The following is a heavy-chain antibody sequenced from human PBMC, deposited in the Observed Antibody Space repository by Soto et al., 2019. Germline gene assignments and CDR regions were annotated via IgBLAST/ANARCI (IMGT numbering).Heavy chain of an antibody. J-gene: IGHJ4*02. D-gene: IGHD3-9*01. Sequence: ASVKVSCKASGGTFSSYAISWVRQAPGQGLEWMGGIIPIFGTANYAQKFQGRVTITADESTSTAYMELSSLRSEDTAVYYCARDSAGGYFDWPDFDYWGQGTLVTVSS. CDR1: GGTFSSYA. V-gene: IGHV1-69*13. CDR3: ARDSAGGYFDWPDFDY. CDR2: IIPIFGTA.